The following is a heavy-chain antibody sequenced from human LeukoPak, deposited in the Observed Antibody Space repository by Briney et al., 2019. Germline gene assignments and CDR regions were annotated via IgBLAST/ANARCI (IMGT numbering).Heavy chain of an antibody. CDR3: ARETYYDFWSGYYA. V-gene: IGHV4-61*01. CDR2: IYYSGST. Sequence: PSETLSLTCTVSGGSVSSGSYYWRWIRQPPGKGLEWIGYIYYSGSTNYNPSLKSRVTISVDTSKNQFSLKLSSVTAADTAVYYCARETYYDFWSGYYAWGQGTLVTVSS. D-gene: IGHD3-3*01. CDR1: GGSVSSGSYY. J-gene: IGHJ5*02.